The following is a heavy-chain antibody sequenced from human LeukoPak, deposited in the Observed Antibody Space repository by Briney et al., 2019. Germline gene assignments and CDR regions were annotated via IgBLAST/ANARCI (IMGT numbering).Heavy chain of an antibody. CDR1: GFTVSSNY. J-gene: IGHJ5*02. Sequence: GGSLRLSCAASGFTVSSNYMSWVRQAPGKGLEWVSAISGSGGSTYYADSVKGRFTISRDNSKNTLYLQMNSLRAEDTAVYYCAKAPTYSSSWYDWFDPWGQGTLFTVSS. CDR3: AKAPTYSSSWYDWFDP. CDR2: ISGSGGST. V-gene: IGHV3-23*01. D-gene: IGHD6-13*01.